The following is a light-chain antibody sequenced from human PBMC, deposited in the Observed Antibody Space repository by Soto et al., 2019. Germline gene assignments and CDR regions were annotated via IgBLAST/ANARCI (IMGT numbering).Light chain of an antibody. Sequence: DIQMTQSPSSLSASVGDRVTITCRASQSIRSYLNWYQQKPGKAPKLLIYAASSLQSGVPSRFSGSGSGTDFTLTISSLQPEDFATYYCQQSYSTPRYTFGQGTKLETK. CDR2: AAS. CDR1: QSIRSY. CDR3: QQSYSTPRYT. J-gene: IGKJ2*01. V-gene: IGKV1-39*01.